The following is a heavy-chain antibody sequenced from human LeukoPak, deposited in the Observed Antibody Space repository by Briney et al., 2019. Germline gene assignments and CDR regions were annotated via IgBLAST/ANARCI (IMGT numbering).Heavy chain of an antibody. J-gene: IGHJ4*02. CDR1: GFIFSSYA. D-gene: IGHD3-3*01. Sequence: SGGSLRLSCAASGFIFSSYAMSWVRQAPGKGLEWVSAISGSGGSTYYADSVKGRFTISRDNSKNTLYLQMNSLRAEDTAVYYCAKIAYYDFWSGQPHYWGQGTLVTVSS. CDR2: ISGSGGST. V-gene: IGHV3-23*01. CDR3: AKIAYYDFWSGQPHY.